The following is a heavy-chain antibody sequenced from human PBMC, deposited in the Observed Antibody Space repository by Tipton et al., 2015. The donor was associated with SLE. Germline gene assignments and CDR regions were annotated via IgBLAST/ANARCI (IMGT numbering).Heavy chain of an antibody. J-gene: IGHJ4*02. CDR1: GGSISRASYY. CDR2: IYDSGST. CDR3: ARRFCSGGRCYYSFGD. Sequence: TLSLTCTVSGGSISRASYYWDWIRQSPGKGLEWIAYIYDSGSTYYNPSLNSRVTISTDTSENHLSLRLNSVTAADTAVYYCARRFCSGGRCYYSFGDWGQGTLVTVSS. D-gene: IGHD2-15*01. V-gene: IGHV4-39*07.